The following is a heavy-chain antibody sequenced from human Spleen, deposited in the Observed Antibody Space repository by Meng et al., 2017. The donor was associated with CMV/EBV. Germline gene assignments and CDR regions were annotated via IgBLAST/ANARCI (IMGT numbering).Heavy chain of an antibody. Sequence: GGSLRLSCAASGFTVNSNYMSWVRQAPGKGLEWVSLIYSGGNTYYADSVKGRFTISRDNSKNTLYLQMNSLRAEDTAVYYCAKVSSGGFDPWGQGTLVTVSS. V-gene: IGHV3-53*01. J-gene: IGHJ5*02. CDR3: AKVSSGGFDP. CDR1: GFTVNSNY. D-gene: IGHD6-6*01. CDR2: IYSGGNT.